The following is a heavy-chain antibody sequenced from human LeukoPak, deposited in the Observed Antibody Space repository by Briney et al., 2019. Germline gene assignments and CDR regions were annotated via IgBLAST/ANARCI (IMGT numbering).Heavy chain of an antibody. CDR3: AKVLYSVNNFNMIFDK. CDR1: GFTVADYV. J-gene: IGHJ4*02. CDR2: VGGSDDTT. D-gene: IGHD1-1*01. V-gene: IGHV3-23*01. Sequence: GGSLRLSCSASGFTVADYVMNWVRQTPGGGLQWVATVGGSDDTTYYTDSVRGRFAISRDNFKNTVSLQMNSLRVEDTAVYYCAKVLYSVNNFNMIFDKWGQRTLVTVAS.